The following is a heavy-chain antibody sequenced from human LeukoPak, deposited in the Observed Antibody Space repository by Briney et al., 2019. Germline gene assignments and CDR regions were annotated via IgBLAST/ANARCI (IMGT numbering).Heavy chain of an antibody. CDR1: GGSFSGYY. J-gene: IGHJ4*02. CDR2: INHSGST. V-gene: IGHV4-34*01. Sequence: TSETLSLTCAVYGGSFSGYYWSWIRQPPGKGLEWIGEINHSGSTNYNPSLKSRVTISVDTSKNQFSLKLSSVTAADTAVYYCARETAAENDYWGQGTLVTVSS. CDR3: ARETAAENDY. D-gene: IGHD6-13*01.